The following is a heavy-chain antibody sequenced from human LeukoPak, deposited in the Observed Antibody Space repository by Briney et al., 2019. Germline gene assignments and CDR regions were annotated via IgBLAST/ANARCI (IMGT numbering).Heavy chain of an antibody. CDR2: ISGSGGST. CDR1: GFTFSSYA. Sequence: PGGSLRLSCAASGFTFSSYAMSWVRQAPGKGLEWVSAISGSGGSTYYADSVKGRFTISRDNSKNTLYLQMNSLRAEDTAVYYCAKDGSRYCSGGSCYSSYYYYYGMDVWGQGTTVTVSS. CDR3: AKDGSRYCSGGSCYSSYYYYYGMDV. D-gene: IGHD2-15*01. J-gene: IGHJ6*02. V-gene: IGHV3-23*01.